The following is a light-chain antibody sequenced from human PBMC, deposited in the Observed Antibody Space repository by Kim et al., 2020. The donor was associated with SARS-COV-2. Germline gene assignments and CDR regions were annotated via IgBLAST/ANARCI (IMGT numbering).Light chain of an antibody. V-gene: IGLV1-51*01. J-gene: IGLJ3*02. CDR2: DND. CDR1: TFNIGNNY. Sequence: GQKVTISCSGNTFNIGNNYVSWYQQFPRTVPKLLIYDNDKRPSGIPDRFSGSKSGTSATLDITGLQTGDEADYYCATWDSRLSVGVFGGGTKLTVL. CDR3: ATWDSRLSVGV.